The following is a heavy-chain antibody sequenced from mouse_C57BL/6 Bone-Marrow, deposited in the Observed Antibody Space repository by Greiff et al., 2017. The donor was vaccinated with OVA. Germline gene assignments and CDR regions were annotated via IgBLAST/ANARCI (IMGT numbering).Heavy chain of an antibody. CDR2: INPNNGGT. D-gene: IGHD2-3*01. CDR1: GYTFTDYY. Sequence: VQLQQSGPELVKPGASVKISCKASGYTFTDYYMNWVKQSHGKSLEWIGDINPNNGGTSYNQKFKGKATLTVDKSSSTAYMELRSLTSEDSAVYDCASGYDGYYAWFAYGGQGTLVTVTA. J-gene: IGHJ3*01. CDR3: ASGYDGYYAWFAY. V-gene: IGHV1-26*01.